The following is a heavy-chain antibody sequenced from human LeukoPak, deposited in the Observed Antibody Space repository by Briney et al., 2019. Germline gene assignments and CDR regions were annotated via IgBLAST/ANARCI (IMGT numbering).Heavy chain of an antibody. Sequence: GGSLRLSCAASGFTFSSYEMNWVRQAPGKGLEWVSYISSSGSTICYADSVKGRFTISRDNANNSLYLQMNSLRAEDTAVYYCARDVVEQQLDLDYWGQGTLVTVSS. J-gene: IGHJ4*02. CDR1: GFTFSSYE. V-gene: IGHV3-48*03. CDR2: ISSSGSTI. D-gene: IGHD6-13*01. CDR3: ARDVVEQQLDLDY.